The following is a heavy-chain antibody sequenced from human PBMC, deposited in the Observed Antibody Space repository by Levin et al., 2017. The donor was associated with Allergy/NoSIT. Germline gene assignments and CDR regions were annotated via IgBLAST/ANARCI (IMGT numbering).Heavy chain of an antibody. J-gene: IGHJ4*02. CDR2: IKTKAEGATT. CDR1: GFTFTDAW. D-gene: IGHD5-24*01. CDR3: SLQYFDS. V-gene: IGHV3-15*07. Sequence: GASVKVSCTASGFTFTDAWMNWVRQAPGKGLEWVGRIKTKAEGATTDYAAPLKGRFTISRDDSKNTLYLQMNSLETEDTAVYYCSLQYFDSWGQGTLVAVSS.